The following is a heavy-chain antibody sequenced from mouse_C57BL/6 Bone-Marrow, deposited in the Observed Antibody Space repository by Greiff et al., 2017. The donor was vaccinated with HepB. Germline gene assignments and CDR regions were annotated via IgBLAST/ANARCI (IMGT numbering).Heavy chain of an antibody. D-gene: IGHD2-1*01. J-gene: IGHJ2*01. V-gene: IGHV1-55*01. Sequence: QVHVKQPGAELVKPGASVKMSCKASGYTFTSYWITWVKQRPGQGLEWLGDIDPGSGSTNYNEKFKSKATLTVDTSSSTAYMQLSSLTSEDSAVYYCARAPGSPSTTDYWGQGTTLTVSS. CDR3: ARAPGSPSTTDY. CDR2: IDPGSGST. CDR1: GYTFTSYW.